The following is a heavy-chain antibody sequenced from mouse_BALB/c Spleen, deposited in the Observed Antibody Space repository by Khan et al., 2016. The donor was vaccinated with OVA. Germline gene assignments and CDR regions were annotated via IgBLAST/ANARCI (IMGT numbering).Heavy chain of an antibody. CDR1: GFTFSSYG. V-gene: IGHV5-17*02. CDR2: ISGDSSTI. Sequence: EVELVESGGGLVQPGGSRKLSCPASGFTFSSYGMHWVRQAPEKGLEWVAYISGDSSTIYYADTVKGRFTISRDNPKNTLFLQMTSLMSEDTARYYSATSYVYGYYFDYWGPGTTLTVSS. D-gene: IGHD1-1*01. CDR3: ATSYVYGYYFDY. J-gene: IGHJ2*01.